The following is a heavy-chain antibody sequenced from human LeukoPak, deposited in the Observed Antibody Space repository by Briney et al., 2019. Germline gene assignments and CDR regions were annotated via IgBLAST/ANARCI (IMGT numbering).Heavy chain of an antibody. CDR3: AGSSSWYPSWFDP. V-gene: IGHV3-48*01. Sequence: GGSLRLSCAASGFTFSSYSMNWVRQAPGKGLEWVSYISSSSSTIYYADSVKGRFTISRDNAKNSLYLQMNSLRAEDTAVYYCAGSSSWYPSWFDPWGQGTLVTVSS. D-gene: IGHD6-13*01. CDR2: ISSSSSTI. J-gene: IGHJ5*02. CDR1: GFTFSSYS.